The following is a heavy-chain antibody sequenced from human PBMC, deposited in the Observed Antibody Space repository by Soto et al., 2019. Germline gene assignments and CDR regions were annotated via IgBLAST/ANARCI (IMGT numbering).Heavy chain of an antibody. CDR1: GGSFSGHS. Sequence: LSLTCAVYGGSFSGHSWTWIRQSPGKGLEWIGDINHSGRVNYSPSLKSRVTISLDTSKNQFSLTLSAVTAADTAMYYCSTRAYDTNGYYRFDPWGQGTLVTV. V-gene: IGHV4-34*01. CDR2: INHSGRV. CDR3: STRAYDTNGYYRFDP. J-gene: IGHJ5*01. D-gene: IGHD3-22*01.